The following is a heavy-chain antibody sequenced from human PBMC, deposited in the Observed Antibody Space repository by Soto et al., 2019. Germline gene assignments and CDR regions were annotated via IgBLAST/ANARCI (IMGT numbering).Heavy chain of an antibody. CDR2: ISSSGGNI. D-gene: IGHD2-2*02. J-gene: IGHJ3*02. Sequence: QVQLVESGGGLVKPGGSLRLSCAASGFTFSDYYMSWIRQAPGKGLEWVSYISSSGGNIYYADSVKGRLTISRDNAKNSLYLQMNSLRAQDTAVYYCARSQYCSSTRCYTYAPNDAFDIWGQGTMVTVSS. CDR3: ARSQYCSSTRCYTYAPNDAFDI. V-gene: IGHV3-11*01. CDR1: GFTFSDYY.